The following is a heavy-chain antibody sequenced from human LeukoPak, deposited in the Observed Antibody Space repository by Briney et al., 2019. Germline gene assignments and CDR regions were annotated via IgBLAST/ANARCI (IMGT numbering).Heavy chain of an antibody. V-gene: IGHV4-31*03. Sequence: PSETLSLTCTVSGGSISSGGYYWSWIRQHPGKGLEWIGYIYYSGSAYYNPSLKSRITISVDRSKNQFSLKLSSVTAADTAVYYCARESYGSGTFTDYWGQGSLVTVSS. CDR1: GGSISSGGYY. CDR2: IYYSGSA. D-gene: IGHD3-10*01. CDR3: ARESYGSGTFTDY. J-gene: IGHJ4*02.